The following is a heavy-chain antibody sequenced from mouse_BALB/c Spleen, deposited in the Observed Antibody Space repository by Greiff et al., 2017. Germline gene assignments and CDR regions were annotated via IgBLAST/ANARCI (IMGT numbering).Heavy chain of an antibody. D-gene: IGHD2-4*01. J-gene: IGHJ4*01. CDR1: GFTFSSFG. CDR2: ISSGSSTI. V-gene: IGHV5-17*02. CDR3: ARYDYDGGSMDY. Sequence: EVQRVESGGGLVQPGGSRKLSCAASGFTFSSFGMHWVRQAPEKGLEWVAYISSGSSTIYYADTVKGRFTISRDNPKNTLFLQMTSLRSEDTAMYYCARYDYDGGSMDYWGQGTSVTVSS.